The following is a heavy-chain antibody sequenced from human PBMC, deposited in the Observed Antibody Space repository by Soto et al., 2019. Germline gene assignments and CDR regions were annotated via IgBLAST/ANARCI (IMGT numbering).Heavy chain of an antibody. CDR3: ARDRLMATAGTARHYFGLDV. Sequence: TLSLTCTVSGGSIRSGGYYWSWVRQNPRKGLEWIGIIYYSGNTYYNPSLKSRLTISVDTSKNQFSLNLSSVTAADTAVYYCARDRLMATAGTARHYFGLDVWGQGTTVTVSS. D-gene: IGHD5-18*01. CDR1: GGSIRSGGYY. CDR2: IYYSGNT. V-gene: IGHV4-31*03. J-gene: IGHJ6*02.